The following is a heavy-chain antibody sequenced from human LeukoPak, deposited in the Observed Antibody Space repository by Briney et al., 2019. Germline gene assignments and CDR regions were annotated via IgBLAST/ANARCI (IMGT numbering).Heavy chain of an antibody. V-gene: IGHV3-30-3*02. CDR1: GFTFSSYA. CDR2: ISYDGSNK. J-gene: IGHJ4*02. Sequence: GGSLRLSCAASGFTFSSYAMHWVRQAPGKGLEWVAVISYDGSNKYYADSVKGRFTISRDNSKNTLYLQMNSLRAEDTAVYYCAKSDYWGQGTLVTVSS. CDR3: AKSDY.